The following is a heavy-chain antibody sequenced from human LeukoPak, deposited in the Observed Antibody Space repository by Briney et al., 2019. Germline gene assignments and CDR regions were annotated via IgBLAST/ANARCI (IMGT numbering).Heavy chain of an antibody. V-gene: IGHV3-23*01. CDR2: ISGSGGST. CDR3: AKSLTLTGYSYDAFDI. D-gene: IGHD3-9*01. J-gene: IGHJ3*02. CDR1: GFTFSSYA. Sequence: PGGSLRLSCAASGFTFSSYAMSWVRQAPGKGLEWVSAISGSGGSTYYADSVKGRFTISRDNSKNTLYLQINSLRAEDTAVYYCAKSLTLTGYSYDAFDIWGQGTMVTVSS.